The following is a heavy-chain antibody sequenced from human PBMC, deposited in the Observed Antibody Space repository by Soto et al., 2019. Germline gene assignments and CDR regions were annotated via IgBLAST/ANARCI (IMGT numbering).Heavy chain of an antibody. D-gene: IGHD2-2*02. CDR1: GFTFSSYA. Sequence: QVQLVESGGGVVQPGRSLGLSCAASGFTFSSYAMQWVRQAPGKGLEWVAVISYDGSNKYYADSVKGRFTISRDNSKNTLYLQMNSLRAEDTAVYYCAREGLVPAATPWFDYWGQGTLVTVSS. J-gene: IGHJ4*02. V-gene: IGHV3-30-3*01. CDR3: AREGLVPAATPWFDY. CDR2: ISYDGSNK.